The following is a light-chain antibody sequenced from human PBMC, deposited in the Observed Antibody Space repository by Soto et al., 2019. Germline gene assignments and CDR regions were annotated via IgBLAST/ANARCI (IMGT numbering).Light chain of an antibody. V-gene: IGLV1-40*01. CDR2: VNS. J-gene: IGLJ2*01. CDR1: SSNIGAGYD. CDR3: QSYDNSLSVHVV. Sequence: QSALTQPPSVSGAPGQRVTISCTGTSSNIGAGYDVHWYQQVPGTSPKLLIFVNSNRPSGVPDRFSGSKSGTSASLAITGLQAEDEADYYCQSYDNSLSVHVVFGGGTQLTVL.